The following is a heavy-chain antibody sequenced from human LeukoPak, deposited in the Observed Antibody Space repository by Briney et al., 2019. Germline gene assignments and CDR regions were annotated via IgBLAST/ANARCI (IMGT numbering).Heavy chain of an antibody. CDR1: SDSLNSYY. CDR2: IYYSGST. J-gene: IGHJ4*02. Sequence: SETLSLTCTVSSDSLNSYYWSWIRQPPGKGLEWIGYIYYSGSTNYNPSLKSRVTMSVDTSKKQFSLKLSSVTAADTAVYYCARASTVTTYYFDYWGQGTLVTVSP. D-gene: IGHD4-17*01. V-gene: IGHV4-59*01. CDR3: ARASTVTTYYFDY.